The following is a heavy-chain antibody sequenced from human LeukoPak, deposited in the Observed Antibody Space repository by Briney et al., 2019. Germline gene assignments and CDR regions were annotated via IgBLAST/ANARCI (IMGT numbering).Heavy chain of an antibody. D-gene: IGHD6-19*01. CDR2: FVTTTR. CDR3: ARDTSVASGMQH. Sequence: SETLSLTCTVSGGSTSSYSWSWIRQSPGKGLEWIASFVTTTRTYNPSFKSRVAMSLDTSKNQFSLSLKSLTTADSAIYYCARDTSVASGMQHWGRGTLVTVSS. J-gene: IGHJ1*01. CDR1: GGSTSSYS. V-gene: IGHV4-59*01.